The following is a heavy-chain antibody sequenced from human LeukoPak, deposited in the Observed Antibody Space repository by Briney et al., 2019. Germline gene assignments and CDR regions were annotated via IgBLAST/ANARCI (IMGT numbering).Heavy chain of an antibody. V-gene: IGHV4-39*07. J-gene: IGHJ4*02. Sequence: KPSETLSLTCTVSGGSISSSSYYWGWIRQPPGKGLEWIGSIYYSGSTYYNPSLKSRVTISVDTSKNQFSLKLSSVTAADTAVYYCARDVVVPAAQIDYWGQGTLVPVSS. D-gene: IGHD2-2*01. CDR2: IYYSGST. CDR3: ARDVVVPAAQIDY. CDR1: GGSISSSSYY.